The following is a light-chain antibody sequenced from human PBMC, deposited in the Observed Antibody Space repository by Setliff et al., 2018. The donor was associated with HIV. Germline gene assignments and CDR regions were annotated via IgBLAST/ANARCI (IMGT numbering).Light chain of an antibody. V-gene: IGLV2-14*03. CDR1: NSDIGSHDY. CDR2: SVT. J-gene: IGLJ1*01. CDR3: ASHRDTNTLEV. Sequence: QSALAQPASVSGSPGQSITISCSGTNSDIGSHDYVSWYQQHPGKAPKLIIFSVTYRPSGVSDRFSGSKSGNTASLTISGLQREDEADYYCASHRDTNTLEVFGTGTKVTVL.